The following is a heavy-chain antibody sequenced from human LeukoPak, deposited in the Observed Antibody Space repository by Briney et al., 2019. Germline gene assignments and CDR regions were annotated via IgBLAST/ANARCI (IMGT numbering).Heavy chain of an antibody. J-gene: IGHJ4*02. V-gene: IGHV4-59*01. CDR3: ARLYLPATRFDY. D-gene: IGHD5-24*01. CDR2: FYTGST. Sequence: SETLSLTCSVSGRSNGSYYCSWIRQPPGKGLEGIGYFYTGSTNYNPSLKSRVTISVDMSKTQFSLKLSSVSAADTAVYYCARLYLPATRFDYWGQGTLVTVSS. CDR1: GRSNGSYY.